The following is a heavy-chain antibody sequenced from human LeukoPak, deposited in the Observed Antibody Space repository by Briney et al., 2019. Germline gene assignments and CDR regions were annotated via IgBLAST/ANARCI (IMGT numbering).Heavy chain of an antibody. V-gene: IGHV4-39*07. CDR1: GGSISSSSYY. CDR2: IYYSGST. Sequence: SETLSLTCTVSGGSISSSSYYWGWIRQPPGKGLEWIGSIYYSGSTYYNPSLKSRVTILVDTSKNQFSLKLSSVTAADTAVYYCARDRTYYYDSSGYYYDYWGQGTLVTVSS. J-gene: IGHJ4*02. D-gene: IGHD3-22*01. CDR3: ARDRTYYYDSSGYYYDY.